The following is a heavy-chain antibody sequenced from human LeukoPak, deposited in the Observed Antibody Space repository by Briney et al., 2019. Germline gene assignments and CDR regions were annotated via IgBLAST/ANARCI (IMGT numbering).Heavy chain of an antibody. V-gene: IGHV3-21*01. CDR2: ISSSSSYI. J-gene: IGHJ4*02. D-gene: IGHD1-7*01. CDR1: GFTFSSYS. CDR3: ARFGDELELRSAFVDY. Sequence: GGSLRLSCAASGFTFSSYSMNWVRQAPGKGLEWVSSISSSSSYIYYADSVKGRFTISRDNAKNSLYLQMNSLRAEDTAVYYCARFGDELELRSAFVDYWGQGTLVTVSS.